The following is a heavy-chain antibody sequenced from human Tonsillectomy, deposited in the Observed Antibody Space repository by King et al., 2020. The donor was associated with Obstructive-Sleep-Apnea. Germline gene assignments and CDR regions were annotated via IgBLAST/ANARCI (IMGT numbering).Heavy chain of an antibody. Sequence: HVQLQESGPGLVKPSETLSLTCTVSGGSISTYYWNWLRQPLGKGLEWIGYIYYSGSTNYTPSLKSRVSISVDTSKNQFSLKLSSVTAADTAVYYCARAPYGSGIIDWFDPWGQGTLVTVSS. J-gene: IGHJ5*02. V-gene: IGHV4-59*01. D-gene: IGHD3-10*01. CDR2: IYYSGST. CDR1: GGSISTYY. CDR3: ARAPYGSGIIDWFDP.